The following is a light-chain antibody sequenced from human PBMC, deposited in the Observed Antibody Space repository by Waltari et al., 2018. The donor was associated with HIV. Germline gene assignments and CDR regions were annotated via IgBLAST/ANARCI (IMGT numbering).Light chain of an antibody. CDR1: FGRYKL. CDR2: DVS. Sequence: QFSLSRPSSVSGFPWTSVTISWTCFGRYKLFSWYPQHPGKAPKLLFYDVSERPSGISNRFSGSKSGNTASLTISGLQAEDEADYYCCSYAGGNTYVFDTGTKVTVL. J-gene: IGLJ1*01. CDR3: CSYAGGNTYV. V-gene: IGLV2-23*02.